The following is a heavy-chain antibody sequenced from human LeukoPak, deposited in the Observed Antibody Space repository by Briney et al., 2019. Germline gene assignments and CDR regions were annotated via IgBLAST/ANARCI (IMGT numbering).Heavy chain of an antibody. Sequence: PGGSLRLSCAASALTVSSNCMSWVRQAPGKGLEWVSVIYSDGGTYYTDSVKGRFTISRDNSKNTLYLQMDSLRAEDTAVYYCARARAGAGTFFFGYWGQGTLVTVSS. CDR3: ARARAGAGTFFFGY. J-gene: IGHJ4*02. CDR1: ALTVSSNC. V-gene: IGHV3-53*01. D-gene: IGHD6-13*01. CDR2: IYSDGGT.